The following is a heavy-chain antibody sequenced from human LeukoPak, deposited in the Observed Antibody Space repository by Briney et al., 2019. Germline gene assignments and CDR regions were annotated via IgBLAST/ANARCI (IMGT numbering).Heavy chain of an antibody. D-gene: IGHD6-6*01. Sequence: GGSLRLSCAASGFTFSSYDMSWVRQAPGKGLEWVSAISGSGGSTYYADSVKGRFTISRDNSKNTLYLQMNSLRAEDTAVYYCAKDQGGPARPAPFDYWGQGTLVTVSS. CDR3: AKDQGGPARPAPFDY. CDR2: ISGSGGST. J-gene: IGHJ4*02. CDR1: GFTFSSYD. V-gene: IGHV3-23*01.